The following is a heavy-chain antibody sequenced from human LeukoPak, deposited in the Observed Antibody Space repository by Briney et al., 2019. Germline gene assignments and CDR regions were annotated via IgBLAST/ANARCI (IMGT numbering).Heavy chain of an antibody. J-gene: IGHJ6*03. Sequence: SETLSLTCTVSGGSISSYYWSWIRQPPGKGLQWIGYIHYSGSTNYHPSLKGRVTISVDTSKNQFSLKVNSVTAADTAVYYCARGGSSIVYYYMDVWGKGTTVTVSS. CDR1: GGSISSYY. CDR3: ARGGSSIVYYYMDV. D-gene: IGHD3-3*02. V-gene: IGHV4-59*12. CDR2: IHYSGST.